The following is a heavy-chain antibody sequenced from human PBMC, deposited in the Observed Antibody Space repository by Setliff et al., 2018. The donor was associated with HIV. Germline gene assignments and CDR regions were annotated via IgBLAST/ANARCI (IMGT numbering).Heavy chain of an antibody. CDR1: GFTFSTSE. Sequence: GGSLRLSCAASGFTFSTSEMNWVRQAPGKGLEWVSYISGSGSTIYYADSVKGRFTISRDNPKNSLNLQMNSLRAEDTAVYYCVRDHRPSNNNWHHWFDPWGQGTLVTVSS. V-gene: IGHV3-48*03. J-gene: IGHJ5*02. CDR2: ISGSGSTI. CDR3: VRDHRPSNNNWHHWFDP. D-gene: IGHD1-1*01.